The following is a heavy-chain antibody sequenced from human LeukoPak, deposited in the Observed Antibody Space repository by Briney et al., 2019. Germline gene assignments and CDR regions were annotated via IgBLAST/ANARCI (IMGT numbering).Heavy chain of an antibody. CDR1: GGSFSGYY. V-gene: IGHV4-34*01. CDR2: INHSGST. J-gene: IGHJ6*03. CDR3: ARSAAPSDDFWSGYYYYYYYMDV. D-gene: IGHD3-3*01. Sequence: PSETLSLTCAVYGGSFSGYYWSWIRQPPGKGLEWIGEINHSGSTNYNPSLKSRVTISVDTSKNQFSLKLSSVTAADTAVYYCARSAAPSDDFWSGYYYYYYYMDVWGKGTTVTVSS.